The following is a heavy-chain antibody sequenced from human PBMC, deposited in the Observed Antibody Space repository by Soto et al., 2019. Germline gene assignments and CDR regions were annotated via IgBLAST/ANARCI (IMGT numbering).Heavy chain of an antibody. D-gene: IGHD4-17*01. CDR1: GFTVSSNY. J-gene: IGHJ6*02. Sequence: EVQLVESGGGLIQPGGSLRLSCAASGFTVSSNYMSWVRQAPGKGLEWVSVIYSGGSTYYADYVKGRFTISRDNSKNTLYLQMNGLRAEDTAVYYCARDSATVTRRWSGYYYYGMDVWGQGTTVTVSS. V-gene: IGHV3-53*01. CDR2: IYSGGST. CDR3: ARDSATVTRRWSGYYYYGMDV.